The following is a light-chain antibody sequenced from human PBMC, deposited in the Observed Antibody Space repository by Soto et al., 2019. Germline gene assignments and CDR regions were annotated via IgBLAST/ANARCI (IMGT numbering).Light chain of an antibody. CDR3: QSSDNRLTTSYV. Sequence: QSVVTQPPPVSWAPGQRGTISCPGNSSKIGAGYDVQWYQQLPGTAPKLLIYANTNRPSGVPARFSGSKSGTSASLAITGLQAEDEADYYCQSSDNRLTTSYVFGSGTKVTVL. J-gene: IGLJ1*01. V-gene: IGLV1-40*01. CDR1: SSKIGAGYD. CDR2: ANT.